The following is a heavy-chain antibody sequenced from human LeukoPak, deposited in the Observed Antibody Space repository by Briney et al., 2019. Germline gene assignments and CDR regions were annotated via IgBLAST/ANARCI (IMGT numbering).Heavy chain of an antibody. D-gene: IGHD1-26*01. Sequence: PGGSLRLSCAASGFTFSSYAMSWVRQAPGKGLEWVSTISGSGSATYFADSVKGRFTISRDNSKNTLFLQMNSLRAEDTAVYYCTRGGDTGIFDYWGQGTLVTVSS. CDR3: TRGGDTGIFDY. CDR1: GFTFSSYA. CDR2: ISGSGSAT. J-gene: IGHJ4*02. V-gene: IGHV3-23*01.